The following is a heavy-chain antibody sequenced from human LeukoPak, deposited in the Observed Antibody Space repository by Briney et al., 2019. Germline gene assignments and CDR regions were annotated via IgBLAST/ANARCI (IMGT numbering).Heavy chain of an antibody. Sequence: GGSLRLSCAASGFTFSSYAMNWARQAPGKGLEWVAVIWYDGSNKYYADSVKGRFTISRDNSKNTLYLQMNSLRAEDTAVYYCARGRVKNDYGDYIDYWGQGTLVTVSS. CDR3: ARGRVKNDYGDYIDY. V-gene: IGHV3-33*08. CDR2: IWYDGSNK. CDR1: GFTFSSYA. D-gene: IGHD4-17*01. J-gene: IGHJ4*02.